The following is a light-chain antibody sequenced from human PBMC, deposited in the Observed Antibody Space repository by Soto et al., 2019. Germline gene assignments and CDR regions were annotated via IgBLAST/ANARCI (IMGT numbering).Light chain of an antibody. V-gene: IGKV1-16*02. CDR3: QQYKSYPLT. Sequence: DIQMTQSPSSLSASVGDRVTITCRASQDISNYLAWFQQKPGKAPKSLIYAASRLQSGVPSKFSGSGSGTDFTLTISSLHPEHFATYYCQQYKSYPLTFGGGTMVEI. CDR1: QDISNY. CDR2: AAS. J-gene: IGKJ4*01.